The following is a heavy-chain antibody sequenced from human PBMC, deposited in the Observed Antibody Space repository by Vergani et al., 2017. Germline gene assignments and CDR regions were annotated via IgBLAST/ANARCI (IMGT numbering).Heavy chain of an antibody. CDR2: IYPGDSDI. J-gene: IGHJ4*02. CDR1: GYSFTNYW. D-gene: IGHD3-16*01. CDR3: ARRGYYDYDPPDY. V-gene: IGHV5-51*03. Sequence: EVPLVQSGAEVKKPGESLRISCKGSGYSFTNYWIGWVRQMPGKGLEWMGIIYPGDSDISYNPSFKGQVTISADKSIGTAYLQWNSLKASDTAIYYCARRGYYDYDPPDYWGQGTLVTVSS.